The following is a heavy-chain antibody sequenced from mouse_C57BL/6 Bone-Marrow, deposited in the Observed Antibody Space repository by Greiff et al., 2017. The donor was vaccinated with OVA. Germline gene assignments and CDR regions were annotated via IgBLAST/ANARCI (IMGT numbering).Heavy chain of an antibody. J-gene: IGHJ1*03. CDR2: INPNNGGT. Sequence: EVQLQQSGPELVKPGASVKISCKASGYTFTDYYMNWVKQSHGKSLEWIGDINPNNGGTSYNQKFKGKATLTVDKSSSTAYMELRSLTSEDSAVYYCARNSSNYLHWYFDVWGTGTTVTVSS. D-gene: IGHD2-5*01. CDR3: ARNSSNYLHWYFDV. CDR1: GYTFTDYY. V-gene: IGHV1-26*01.